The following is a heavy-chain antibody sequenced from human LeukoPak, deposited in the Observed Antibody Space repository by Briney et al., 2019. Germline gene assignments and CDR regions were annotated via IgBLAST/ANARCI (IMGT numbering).Heavy chain of an antibody. D-gene: IGHD6-13*01. V-gene: IGHV3-30*18. CDR1: GFTFSSYG. CDR3: AKEGVGYSSSWATPYFDY. Sequence: PGRSLRLSCAASGFTFSSYGMHWVRQALGKGLEWVAVISYDGSNKYYADSVKGRFTISRDNSKNTLYLQMNSLRAEDTAVYYCAKEGVGYSSSWATPYFDYWGQGTLVTVSS. J-gene: IGHJ4*02. CDR2: ISYDGSNK.